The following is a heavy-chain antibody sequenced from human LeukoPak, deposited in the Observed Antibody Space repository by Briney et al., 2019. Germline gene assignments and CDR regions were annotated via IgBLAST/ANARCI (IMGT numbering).Heavy chain of an antibody. CDR2: INPNSGGT. D-gene: IGHD5-12*01. J-gene: IGHJ5*02. V-gene: IGHV1-2*04. CDR1: GYTFTGYY. Sequence: ASVKVSCKASGYTFTGYYMHWVRQAPGQGLEWMGWINPNSGGTNYAQKFQGWVTMTRDTSISTAYMELSRLRSDDTAVYYCARGSGGYDWGDWFDPWGQGTLGTVSP. CDR3: ARGSGGYDWGDWFDP.